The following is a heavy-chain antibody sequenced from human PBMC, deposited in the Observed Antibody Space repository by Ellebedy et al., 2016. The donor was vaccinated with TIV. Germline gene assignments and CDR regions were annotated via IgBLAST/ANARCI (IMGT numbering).Heavy chain of an antibody. D-gene: IGHD2/OR15-2a*01. CDR3: AREFCPTFNCRDAFDI. Sequence: ASVKVSCKTSGYTFTDYYIHWVRQAPGQGLEWMGWINPKSDATNYAQKFEGRVTMTEDTSVTTVYLELTRLRSDDTAVYFCAREFCPTFNCRDAFDIWGQGTMVAVSS. CDR2: INPKSDAT. CDR1: GYTFTDYY. J-gene: IGHJ3*02. V-gene: IGHV1-2*02.